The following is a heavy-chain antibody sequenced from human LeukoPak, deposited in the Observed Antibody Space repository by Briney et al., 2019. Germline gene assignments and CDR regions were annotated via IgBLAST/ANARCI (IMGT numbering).Heavy chain of an antibody. CDR2: IKDDGSDK. D-gene: IGHD1-26*01. J-gene: IGHJ4*02. CDR3: ARDRRWELLGIDY. V-gene: IGHV3-7*01. Sequence: GGSLRLSCGASGFTFRNYWMNWVRQAPGKGLEWVANIKDDGSDKYCVDSVRGRFSISKDNAKNALYLQMNSLRVEDTAVYYCARDRRWELLGIDYWGQGTLVTVSS. CDR1: GFTFRNYW.